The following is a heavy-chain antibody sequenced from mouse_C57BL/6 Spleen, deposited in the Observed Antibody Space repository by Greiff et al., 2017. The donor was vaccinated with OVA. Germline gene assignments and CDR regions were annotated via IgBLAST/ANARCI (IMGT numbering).Heavy chain of an antibody. J-gene: IGHJ2*01. CDR3: ARADGSSHYFDY. CDR2: INPNNGGT. Sequence: VQLQQSGPELVKPGASVKISCKASGYTFTDYYMNWVKQSHGKSLEWIGDINPNNGGTSYNQKFKGKATLTVDKSSSTAYMELRSLTSEDSAVYYCARADGSSHYFDYWGQGTTLTVSS. CDR1: GYTFTDYY. V-gene: IGHV1-26*01. D-gene: IGHD1-1*01.